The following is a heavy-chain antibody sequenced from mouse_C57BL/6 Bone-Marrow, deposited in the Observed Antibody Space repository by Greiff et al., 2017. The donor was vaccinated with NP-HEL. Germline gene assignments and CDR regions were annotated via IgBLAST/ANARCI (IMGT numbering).Heavy chain of an antibody. CDR2: ISSGGSNT. D-gene: IGHD2-4*01. J-gene: IGHJ3*01. V-gene: IGHV5-6*01. CDR3: ASPYDYDVAWFAY. Sequence: EVQGVESGGDLVKPGGSLKLSCAASGFTFSSYGMSWVRQTPDKRLEWVATISSGGSNTYYPDSVKGRFTISRDNAKNTLYLQMSSLKSEDTAMYYCASPYDYDVAWFAYWGQGTLVTVSA. CDR1: GFTFSSYG.